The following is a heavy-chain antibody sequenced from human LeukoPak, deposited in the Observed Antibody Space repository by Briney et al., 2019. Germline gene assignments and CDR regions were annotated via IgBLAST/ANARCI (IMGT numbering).Heavy chain of an antibody. CDR2: FYHSGIT. Sequence: SETLSLTCTVSGGSISSYYWSWIRQPPGKGLEWIGYFYHSGITKYNPSLKSRVTISVDTSKNQFSLKLSSVTAADTAIYYCASQRYTGGRFDYWGQGTQVTVSS. J-gene: IGHJ4*02. CDR1: GGSISSYY. V-gene: IGHV4-59*08. D-gene: IGHD6-25*01. CDR3: ASQRYTGGRFDY.